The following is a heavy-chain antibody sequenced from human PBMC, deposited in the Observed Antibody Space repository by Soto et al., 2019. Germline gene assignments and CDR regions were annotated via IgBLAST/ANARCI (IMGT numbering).Heavy chain of an antibody. CDR2: IWYDGSNK. D-gene: IGHD6-6*01. CDR1: GFTFSSYG. CDR3: ARGRRSHSSSTDHYFDY. Sequence: QVQLVESGGGVVQPGRSLRLSCAASGFTFSSYGMHWVRQAPGKGLEWVAVIWYDGSNKYYADSVKGRFTISRDNSKNTLYXQMNSLRAEDTAVYYCARGRRSHSSSTDHYFDYWGQGTLVTVSS. J-gene: IGHJ4*02. V-gene: IGHV3-33*01.